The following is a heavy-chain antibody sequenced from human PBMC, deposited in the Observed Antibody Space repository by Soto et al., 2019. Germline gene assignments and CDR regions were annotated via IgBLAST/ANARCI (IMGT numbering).Heavy chain of an antibody. J-gene: IGHJ3*02. CDR2: IIPIFGTA. CDR1: GGTFSSYA. D-gene: IGHD1-26*01. CDR3: ARNWIVGGDDWAFDI. V-gene: IGHV1-69*12. Sequence: QVQLVQSGAEVKKPGSSVKVSCKASGGTFSSYAISWVRQAPGQGLEWMGGIIPIFGTANYAQKSQGRLTISADESTSTAYMGLSSRRSEDTAVYYCARNWIVGGDDWAFDIWGPGTMVTVSS.